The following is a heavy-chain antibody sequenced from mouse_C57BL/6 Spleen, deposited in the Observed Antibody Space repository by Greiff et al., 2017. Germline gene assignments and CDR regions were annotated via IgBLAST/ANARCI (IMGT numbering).Heavy chain of an antibody. Sequence: EVMLVESGGGLVQPKGSLKLSCAASGFSFNTYAMNWVRQAPGKGLEWVARIRSKSNNYATYYADSVKDRFTISRDDSESMLYLQMNNLKTEDTALYYCVRVDSADANYYTIDYWGQRTSVTASS. J-gene: IGHJ4*01. CDR2: IRSKSNNYAT. D-gene: IGHD3-2*02. V-gene: IGHV10-1*01. CDR3: VRVDSADANYYTIDY. CDR1: GFSFNTYA.